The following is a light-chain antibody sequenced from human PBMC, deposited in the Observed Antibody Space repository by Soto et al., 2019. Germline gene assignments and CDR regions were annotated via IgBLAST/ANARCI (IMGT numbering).Light chain of an antibody. V-gene: IGLV1-44*01. CDR2: NDN. CDR1: SSNMGSNT. CDR3: AAWDGSLNHIL. Sequence: QLVLTQPPSASGTPGQGVAISCSGSSSNMGSNTVNWYQHLPGTAPKLLIYNDNQRPSGVPDRFLGSKSGTSASLAITGLQSEDEADYYCAAWDGSLNHILFGGGTKLTVL. J-gene: IGLJ2*01.